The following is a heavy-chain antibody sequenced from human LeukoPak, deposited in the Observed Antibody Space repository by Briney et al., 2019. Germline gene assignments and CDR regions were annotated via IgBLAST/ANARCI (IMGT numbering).Heavy chain of an antibody. V-gene: IGHV4-59*12. CDR1: GGSISSYY. J-gene: IGHJ4*02. CDR3: ARATERSSGWYDY. D-gene: IGHD6-19*01. CDR2: IYYSGST. Sequence: SETLSLTCTVSGGSISSYYWSWIRQPPGKGLEWIGYIYYSGSTNYNPSLKSRVTMSVDTSKNQFSLKLSSVTAADTAVYYCARATERSSGWYDYWGQGTLVTVSS.